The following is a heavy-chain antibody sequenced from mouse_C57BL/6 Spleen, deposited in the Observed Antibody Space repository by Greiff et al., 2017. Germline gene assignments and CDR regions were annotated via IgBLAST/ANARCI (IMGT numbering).Heavy chain of an antibody. D-gene: IGHD1-1*01. Sequence: VQLQQSGAELARPGASVKMSCKASGYTFTSYTMHWVKQRPGQGLEWIGYINPSSGYTKYNQKFKDKDTLTADKSSSTAYMQLSSLTSEDSAVXYCARSDITTVVARRGYYAMDYWGQGTSVTVSS. CDR3: ARSDITTVVARRGYYAMDY. CDR1: GYTFTSYT. V-gene: IGHV1-4*01. J-gene: IGHJ4*01. CDR2: INPSSGYT.